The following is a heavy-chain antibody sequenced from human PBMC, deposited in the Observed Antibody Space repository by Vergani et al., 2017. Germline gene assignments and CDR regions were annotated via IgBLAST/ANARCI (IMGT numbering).Heavy chain of an antibody. J-gene: IGHJ6*02. D-gene: IGHD2-2*01. Sequence: VHLVESGGGVVQPGRSLRLSCAASGFTVSSNYMSWVRQAPGKGLEWVSVIYSGGSTYYADSVKGRFTISRDNSKNTLYLQMNSLRAEDTAVYYCARAYCSSTSCHPYYYGMDVWGQGTTVTVSS. CDR1: GFTVSSNY. CDR2: IYSGGST. V-gene: IGHV3-66*02. CDR3: ARAYCSSTSCHPYYYGMDV.